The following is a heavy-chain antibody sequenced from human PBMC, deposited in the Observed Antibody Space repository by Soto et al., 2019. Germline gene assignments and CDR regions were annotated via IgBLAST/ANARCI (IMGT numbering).Heavy chain of an antibody. Sequence: QLQLQESGSGLVKPSQTLSLTCAVSGGSISSGGYSWSWIRQPPGKGLEWIGYIYHSGSTYYNPSLKSRGTISVARSKNQFSLKLSSVTAADPAVYYCARTPRYYYGMDVWGQGTTVTVSS. CDR2: IYHSGST. J-gene: IGHJ6*02. V-gene: IGHV4-30-2*01. CDR3: ARTPRYYYGMDV. CDR1: GGSISSGGYS.